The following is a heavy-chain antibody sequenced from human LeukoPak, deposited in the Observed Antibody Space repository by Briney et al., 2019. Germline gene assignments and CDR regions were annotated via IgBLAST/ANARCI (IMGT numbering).Heavy chain of an antibody. CDR2: INDSGST. Sequence: SETLSLTCAVYGGSFSGYYWSWIRQPPGKGLEWIGEINDSGSTNCNPSLKSRVTISMDTSMNQFSLRLTSVTAADTAIYYGPRVINYHSGVISLGYGGQEPLVT. CDR3: PRVINYHSGVISLGY. CDR1: GGSFSGYY. J-gene: IGHJ4*02. V-gene: IGHV4-34*01. D-gene: IGHD3-22*01.